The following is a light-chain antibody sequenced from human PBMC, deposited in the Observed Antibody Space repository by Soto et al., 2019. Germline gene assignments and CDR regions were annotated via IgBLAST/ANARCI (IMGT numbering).Light chain of an antibody. CDR3: GTWDTSLSAFYV. V-gene: IGLV1-51*01. J-gene: IGLJ1*01. CDR2: DNT. Sequence: QSVLTQPPSVSAAPGQKVTISCAGSSSNIGTNYVSWYQHLPGTAPKLLIFDNTKRPSGIPDRFSGFKSGTSATLDIAGLQTGDEADYYCGTWDTSLSAFYVFGTGTQLTGL. CDR1: SSNIGTNY.